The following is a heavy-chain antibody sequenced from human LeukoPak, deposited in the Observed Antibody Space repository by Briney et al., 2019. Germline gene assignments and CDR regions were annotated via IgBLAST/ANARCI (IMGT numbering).Heavy chain of an antibody. CDR2: ISGSGGST. CDR3: ARRLLQLXYXDV. CDR1: GFTFSSYG. Sequence: AGGSLRLSCAASGFTFSSYGMSWVRQAPGKGLEWVSAISGSGGSTYYADSVKGRFTISRDNSKNTLYLQMNSLRAEDTAVYYCARRLLQLXYXDVWXXXTXXTIS. D-gene: IGHD5-18*01. J-gene: IGHJ6*01. V-gene: IGHV3-23*01.